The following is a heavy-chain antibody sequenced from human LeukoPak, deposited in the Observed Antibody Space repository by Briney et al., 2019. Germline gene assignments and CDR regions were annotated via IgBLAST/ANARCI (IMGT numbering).Heavy chain of an antibody. J-gene: IGHJ4*02. D-gene: IGHD5-12*01. CDR3: AKDPRGGYSGSWYFDY. V-gene: IGHV3-23*01. Sequence: GWSLILSCSASGFSFSSYVLSWVRQAPGTGPEGVSAISGSGDSIYYADSVKGRFTISRDNSKNTLYLQMNSLTAEDPAIYYCAKDPRGGYSGSWYFDYWGQGTLVTVSS. CDR1: GFSFSSYV. CDR2: ISGSGDSI.